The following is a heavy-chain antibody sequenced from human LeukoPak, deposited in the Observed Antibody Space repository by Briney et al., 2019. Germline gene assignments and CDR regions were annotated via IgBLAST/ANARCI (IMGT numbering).Heavy chain of an antibody. CDR3: ARKGGYSSGYYY. V-gene: IGHV3-7*01. CDR1: GFTFSEYW. J-gene: IGHJ4*02. D-gene: IGHD3-22*01. Sequence: GGSLRLSCAASGFTFSEYWMTWVRQAPGKGLEWVANIKQDGSEKDYVDSVKGRFTISRDNAKNSLCLQMDSLRVEDTAVYYCARKGGYSSGYYYWGQGTLVTVSS. CDR2: IKQDGSEK.